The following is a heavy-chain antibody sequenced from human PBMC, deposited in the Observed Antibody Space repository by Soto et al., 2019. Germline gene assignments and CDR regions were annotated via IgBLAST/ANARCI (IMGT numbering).Heavy chain of an antibody. D-gene: IGHD6-13*01. V-gene: IGHV4-34*01. Sequence: SETLSLTCAVYGGSFSGYYWSWIRQPPGKGLEWIGEINHSGSTNYNPSLKSRVTISVDTSKNQFFLKLSSVTAADTAVYYCARVYRRVKQLPHRYYYYMDVWGKGTTVTSP. CDR2: INHSGST. CDR1: GGSFSGYY. J-gene: IGHJ6*03. CDR3: ARVYRRVKQLPHRYYYYMDV.